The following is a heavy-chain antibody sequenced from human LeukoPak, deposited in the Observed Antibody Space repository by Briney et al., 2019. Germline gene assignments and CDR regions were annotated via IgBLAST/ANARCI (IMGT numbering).Heavy chain of an antibody. V-gene: IGHV3-15*01. Sequence: GGSLRLSCAASGFXFTDAWMSWVRQAPGKGLEWVARIKNEIDGGTTDYAASAKDRFTISRDDSKSTLYLQMNSLKIEDTAVYYCSTARIGYWGQGTLVTVSS. J-gene: IGHJ4*02. CDR1: GFXFTDAW. CDR3: STARIGY. CDR2: IKNEIDGGTT. D-gene: IGHD1-14*01.